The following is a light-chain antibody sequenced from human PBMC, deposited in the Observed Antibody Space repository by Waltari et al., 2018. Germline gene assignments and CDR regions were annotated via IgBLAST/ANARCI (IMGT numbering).Light chain of an antibody. V-gene: IGLV2-11*01. CDR3: CSYVGRYIWV. J-gene: IGLJ3*02. Sequence: QSALTQPRSVSGSPGQSVTISCTGTSRDVGGDNYVSWYQQHPVKVPKLMIYDVSTRSSGVPDRFSGSKSGNTASLTISGLQTEDEADYYCCSYVGRYIWVFGGGTKLTVL. CDR1: SRDVGGDNY. CDR2: DVS.